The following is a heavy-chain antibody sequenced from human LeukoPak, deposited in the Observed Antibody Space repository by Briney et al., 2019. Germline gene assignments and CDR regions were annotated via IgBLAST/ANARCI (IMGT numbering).Heavy chain of an antibody. CDR1: GGSFSGYY. J-gene: IGHJ5*02. CDR3: ARVTEYYDFWSGSQNWFDP. V-gene: IGHV4-34*01. D-gene: IGHD3-3*01. Sequence: SETLSLTCAVYGGSFSGYYWSWIRQPPGKGLEWIGEINHSGSTNYNPSLKSRVTISVDTSKNQFSLKLSSVTAADTAVYYCARVTEYYDFWSGSQNWFDPWGQGTLFTVSS. CDR2: INHSGST.